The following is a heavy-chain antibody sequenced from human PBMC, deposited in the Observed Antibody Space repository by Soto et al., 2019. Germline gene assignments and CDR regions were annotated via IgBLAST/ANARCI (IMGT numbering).Heavy chain of an antibody. J-gene: IGHJ4*02. CDR2: IYHSGST. D-gene: IGHD6-19*01. CDR3: ARGRIAVALGEDY. Sequence: QVQLQESGPGLVKPSGTLSLTCAVSGGSISSSNWWSWVRQPPGKGLEWIGEIYHSGSTNYNPSRKSRVTISVDKPKNQFARKLSSVTAADTAVYYCARGRIAVALGEDYWGQGTLVTVSS. V-gene: IGHV4-4*02. CDR1: GGSISSSNW.